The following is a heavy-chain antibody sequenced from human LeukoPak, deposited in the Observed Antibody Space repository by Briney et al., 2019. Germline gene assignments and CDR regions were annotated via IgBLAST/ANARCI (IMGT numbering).Heavy chain of an antibody. D-gene: IGHD3-3*01. CDR1: GFTFSSYA. V-gene: IGHV3-23*01. Sequence: PGGSLRLSCAASGFTFSSYAMSWVRQAPGKGLEWVSAISGSGGSTYYADSVKGRFTISRDNSENTLYLQMNSLRAEDTAVYYCAKPYYDFWSGPPFDYWGQGTLVTVSS. CDR2: ISGSGGST. CDR3: AKPYYDFWSGPPFDY. J-gene: IGHJ4*02.